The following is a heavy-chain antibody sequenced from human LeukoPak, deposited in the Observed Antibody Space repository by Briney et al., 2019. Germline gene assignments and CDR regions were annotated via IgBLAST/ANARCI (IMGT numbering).Heavy chain of an antibody. CDR1: GGSISSGDYY. Sequence: SETLSLTCTVSGGSISSGDYYWSWIRPPPGKGLEWIGYIYYSGSTYYNPSLKSRVTVSVDTSKNQFSLKLSSVTAADTAVYYCARDRRAVYGDYGIWDYYGMDVWGQGTTVTVSS. CDR3: ARDRRAVYGDYGIWDYYGMDV. J-gene: IGHJ6*02. CDR2: IYYSGST. D-gene: IGHD4-17*01. V-gene: IGHV4-30-4*01.